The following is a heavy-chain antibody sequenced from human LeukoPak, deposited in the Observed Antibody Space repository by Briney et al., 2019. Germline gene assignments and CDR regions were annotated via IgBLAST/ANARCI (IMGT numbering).Heavy chain of an antibody. V-gene: IGHV3-11*04. CDR1: GFTFSDYY. J-gene: IGHJ4*02. D-gene: IGHD3-22*01. Sequence: GGSLRLSCAASGFTFSDYYMSWIRQAPGKGLDWVSYISSSGSTIYYADSVKGRFTISRDNAKNSLYLQMNSLRAEDTAVYYCARDHDSSVRGFDYWGQGTLVTVSS. CDR3: ARDHDSSVRGFDY. CDR2: ISSSGSTI.